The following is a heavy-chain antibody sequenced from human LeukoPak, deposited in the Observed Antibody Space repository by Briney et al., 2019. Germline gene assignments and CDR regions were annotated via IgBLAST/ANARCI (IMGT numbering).Heavy chain of an antibody. D-gene: IGHD3-16*01. CDR1: GGTFSSYA. V-gene: IGHV1-18*01. CDR3: ARVGYYDYVWGSYY. CDR2: ISAYNGNT. J-gene: IGHJ4*02. Sequence: ASVKVSCKASGGTFSSYAISWVRQAPGQGLEWMGWISAYNGNTNYAQKLQGRVTMTTDTSTSTAYMELRSLRSDDKAVYYCARVGYYDYVWGSYYWGQGTLVTVSS.